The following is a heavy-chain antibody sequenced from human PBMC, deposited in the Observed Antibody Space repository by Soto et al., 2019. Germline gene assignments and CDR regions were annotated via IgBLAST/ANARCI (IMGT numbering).Heavy chain of an antibody. Sequence: QVQLVQSGAEVKKTGASVKVSCKASGYTFTRYAISWVRQAPGQGLEGMGWISAYNGNTNYAQTLKGRVTMTPDTSTTTAYMELTSRRADDTAVYSCAGSGPHAGYWGQGTLVTVSS. CDR2: ISAYNGNT. J-gene: IGHJ4*02. D-gene: IGHD3-10*01. V-gene: IGHV1-18*01. CDR1: GYTFTRYA. CDR3: AGSGPHAGY.